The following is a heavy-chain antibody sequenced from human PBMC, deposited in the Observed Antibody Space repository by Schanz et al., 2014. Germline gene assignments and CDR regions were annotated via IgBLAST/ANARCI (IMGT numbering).Heavy chain of an antibody. J-gene: IGHJ5*02. CDR3: ARDVYRSGRPFDL. CDR1: GFTFNSYG. CDR2: IWYDGSNK. Sequence: VQLVESGGGVVQPGRSLRLSCAASGFTFNSYGMHWVRQAPGKGLEWVAFIWYDGSNKYYADSVKGRFTISRDNAKNSVYLQMNTLRAEDTAIYFCARDVYRSGRPFDLWGQGTLVTVSS. V-gene: IGHV3-33*01. D-gene: IGHD5-18*01.